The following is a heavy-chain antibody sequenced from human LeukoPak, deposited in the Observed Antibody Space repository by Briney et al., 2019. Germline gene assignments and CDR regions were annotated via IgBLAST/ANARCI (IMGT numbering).Heavy chain of an antibody. D-gene: IGHD6-6*01. CDR3: ASGKISSSSPAYYYYGMDV. Sequence: ASVKVSCKPSGYTFTSYGISWVRQAPGQGLEWMGWISAYNGNTNYAQKLQGRVTMTTDTSTSTAYMELRSLRSDDTAVYYCASGKISSSSPAYYYYGMDVWGQGTTVTVSS. CDR2: ISAYNGNT. V-gene: IGHV1-18*01. J-gene: IGHJ6*02. CDR1: GYTFTSYG.